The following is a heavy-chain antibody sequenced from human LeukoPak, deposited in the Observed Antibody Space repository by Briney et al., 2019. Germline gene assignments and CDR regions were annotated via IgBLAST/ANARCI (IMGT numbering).Heavy chain of an antibody. V-gene: IGHV3-15*01. CDR3: TTDVVVTAITAFDI. J-gene: IGHJ3*02. CDR1: GFTFSTYN. D-gene: IGHD2-21*02. CDR2: IKSKTDGGTT. Sequence: GGSLRLSCAASGFTFSTYNINWVRQAPGKGLEWVGRIKSKTDGGTTDYAAPVKGRFTISRDDSKNTLYLQMNSLKTEDTAVYYCTTDVVVTAITAFDIWGQGTMVTVSS.